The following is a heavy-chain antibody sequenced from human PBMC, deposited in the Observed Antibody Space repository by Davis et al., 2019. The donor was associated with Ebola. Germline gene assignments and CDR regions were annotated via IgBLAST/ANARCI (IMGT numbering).Heavy chain of an antibody. CDR1: GGSISSGGYY. Sequence: PSETLSLTCTVSGGSISSGGYYWSWIRQHPGKGLEWIGYIYYSGSTYYNPSLKSRVTISVDTSKNQFSLKLSSVTAADTAVYYCARGGYYYDSSGTYFDYWGQGTLVTVSS. V-gene: IGHV4-31*03. CDR2: IYYSGST. CDR3: ARGGYYYDSSGTYFDY. J-gene: IGHJ4*02. D-gene: IGHD3-22*01.